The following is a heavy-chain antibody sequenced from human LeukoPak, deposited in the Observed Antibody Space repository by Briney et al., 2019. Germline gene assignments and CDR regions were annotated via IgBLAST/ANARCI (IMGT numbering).Heavy chain of an antibody. Sequence: SETLSLTCTVSGVSISSYYWSWIRQTPGKGLEWIGYIYYSGSTNYNPSLKSRVTISVDTSKNQFSLKLSSVTAADTAVYYCARDRYIYGSDDRWFDPWGQGTLVTVSS. V-gene: IGHV4-59*01. CDR3: ARDRYIYGSDDRWFDP. CDR1: GVSISSYY. D-gene: IGHD5-18*01. J-gene: IGHJ5*02. CDR2: IYYSGST.